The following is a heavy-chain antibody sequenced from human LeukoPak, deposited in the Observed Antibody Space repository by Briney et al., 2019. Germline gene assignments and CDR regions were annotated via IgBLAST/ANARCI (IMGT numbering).Heavy chain of an antibody. Sequence: GGSLRLSCAASGFTFSDYYMGWIRQAPGKGLEWVSYISNSGSSMYYADSVNGRFTISRDNAKNSLYLQMNSLRAEDTAVYYCARARGSYAFDIWGQGTMVTVSS. V-gene: IGHV3-11*04. D-gene: IGHD1-26*01. CDR2: ISNSGSSM. J-gene: IGHJ3*02. CDR3: ARARGSYAFDI. CDR1: GFTFSDYY.